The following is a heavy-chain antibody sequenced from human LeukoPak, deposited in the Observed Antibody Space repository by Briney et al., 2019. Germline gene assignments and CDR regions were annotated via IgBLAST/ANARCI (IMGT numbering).Heavy chain of an antibody. CDR1: GGSISSSSYY. V-gene: IGHV4-39*01. CDR2: IYYSEST. J-gene: IGHJ4*02. CDR3: ARQLVYCSSTSCYADKVDY. D-gene: IGHD2-2*01. Sequence: SETLSLTCTVSGGSISSSSYYWGWIRQPPGKGLEWIGSIYYSESTYYNPSLKSRVTISVDTSKNQFSLKLSSVTAADTAVYYCARQLVYCSSTSCYADKVDYWGQGTLVTVSS.